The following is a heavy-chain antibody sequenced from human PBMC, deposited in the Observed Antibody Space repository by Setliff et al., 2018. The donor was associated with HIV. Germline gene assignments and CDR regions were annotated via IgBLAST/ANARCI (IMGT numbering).Heavy chain of an antibody. CDR2: ISTSGSTI. Sequence: AGGSLRLSCAASGFTFSSYSMNWVRQVPGKGLEWVSYISTSGSTIYYADSVKGRFTISRDNGKKSLYLQMDSLRDEDTAVYYCAREKFENGDYEFVSTFDSWGQGTLVTVSS. J-gene: IGHJ4*02. V-gene: IGHV3-48*02. D-gene: IGHD4-17*01. CDR1: GFTFSSYS. CDR3: AREKFENGDYEFVSTFDS.